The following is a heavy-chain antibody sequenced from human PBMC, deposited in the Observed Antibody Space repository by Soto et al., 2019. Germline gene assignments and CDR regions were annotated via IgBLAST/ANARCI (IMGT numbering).Heavy chain of an antibody. CDR1: GFTFDDYA. CDR3: AKGGSAALISAAGTGHWFAP. V-gene: IGHV3-9*01. D-gene: IGHD6-13*01. CDR2: ISWSGTNI. J-gene: IGHJ5*02. Sequence: EVHLVESGGGLVQPGRSLKLSCVASGFTFDDYAMYWVRQAPGKGPEWVSGISWSGTNIAYADSVKGRFTISRDNAKNTLYIQMNSLSADDTALYYCAKGGSAALISAAGTGHWFAPWGQGSLVTVSS.